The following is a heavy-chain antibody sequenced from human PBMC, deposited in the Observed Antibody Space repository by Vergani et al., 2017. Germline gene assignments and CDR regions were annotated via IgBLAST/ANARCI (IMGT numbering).Heavy chain of an antibody. D-gene: IGHD3-9*01. CDR3: VRAAINYDVLTGYYIRLDS. V-gene: IGHV4-38-2*01. CDR1: NSSINSNYY. CDR2: VSHSGST. J-gene: IGHJ4*02. Sequence: QVQLQESGPGLVQPAETLSLTCVVSNSSINSNYYWGWIRQSPGKRLEWIGSVSHSGSTFSNPSLKSRVTISVDKSKKLISLILTSVTAADTAVYYCVRAAINYDVLTGYYIRLDSWFQGTLVTVSS.